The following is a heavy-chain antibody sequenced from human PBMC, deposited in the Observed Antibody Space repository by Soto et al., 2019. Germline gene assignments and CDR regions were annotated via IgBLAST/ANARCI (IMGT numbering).Heavy chain of an antibody. Sequence: SETLSLTCTVSGGSISSSSFHWGWIRQPPGKGLEWIGSIYYSGSTYYSPSLKSRVTISVDTSKNQFSLKLSSVTAADTAVYYCARARIPLWYPFDYSGQGTLITVSS. D-gene: IGHD5-18*01. CDR1: GGSISSSSFH. CDR2: IYYSGST. V-gene: IGHV4-39*07. J-gene: IGHJ4*02. CDR3: ARARIPLWYPFDY.